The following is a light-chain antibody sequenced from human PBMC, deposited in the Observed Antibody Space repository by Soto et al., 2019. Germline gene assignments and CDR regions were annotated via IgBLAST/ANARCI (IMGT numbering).Light chain of an antibody. CDR2: EVS. V-gene: IGLV2-14*01. Sequence: QSALTQPASVSGSPGQSITISCTGTSSDVGGYNYVSWFQQHPGKAPKLKIYEVSNRPSGVSNRFSGSKSGNTASLTIFELQAEDEADYYCTSFTTISTWVFGGGTKLTVL. CDR3: TSFTTISTWV. CDR1: SSDVGGYNY. J-gene: IGLJ3*02.